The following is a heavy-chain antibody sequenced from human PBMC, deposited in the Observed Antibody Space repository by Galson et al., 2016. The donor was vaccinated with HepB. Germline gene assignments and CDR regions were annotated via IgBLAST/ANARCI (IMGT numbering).Heavy chain of an antibody. V-gene: IGHV3-7*01. D-gene: IGHD5-12*01. CDR1: GFAFNTYW. CDR3: AQEVGWLRFAFGS. CDR2: IKQDASEK. J-gene: IGHJ5*01. Sequence: SLRLSCAASGFAFNTYWMSWVRHAPGKGLEWVANIKQDASEKYYVDSVKGRFTISRDDAKNSLYLQMNNLSVGDTAIYHCAQEVGWLRFAFGSWGQGTLVTVSS.